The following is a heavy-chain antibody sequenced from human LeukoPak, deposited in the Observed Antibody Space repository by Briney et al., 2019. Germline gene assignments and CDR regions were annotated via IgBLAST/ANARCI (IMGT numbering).Heavy chain of an antibody. CDR2: IRNKAYGGTK. CDR1: GFTLDDYG. J-gene: IGHJ4*02. CDR3: ARSRRVSCGGACYSFDY. V-gene: IGHV3-49*03. D-gene: IGHD2-21*02. Sequence: GGSLRLSCTASGFTLDDYGVSWFRQAPGKGLEWVGFIRNKAYGGTKEYAASVKGRLTISRDDSKSIAYLQMNSLASEDTAVYYCARSRRVSCGGACYSFDYWGQGTLVTVSS.